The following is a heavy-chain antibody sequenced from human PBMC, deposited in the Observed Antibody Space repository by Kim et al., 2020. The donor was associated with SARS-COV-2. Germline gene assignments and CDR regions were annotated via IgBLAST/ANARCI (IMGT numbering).Heavy chain of an antibody. V-gene: IGHV1-3*01. CDR3: ARDRCSGWYGNYYYYMDV. Sequence: ASVKVSCKASGSTFTSATMHLARQAHGQKLEWRGWSNAGNGNTTSSKNFPDRVTITRYTSASTAYMELSSLRPEDTAVYYGARDRCSGWYGNYYYYMDVWGKVSPVTVSS. CDR1: GSTFTSAT. D-gene: IGHD6-19*01. J-gene: IGHJ6*03. CDR2: SNAGNGNT.